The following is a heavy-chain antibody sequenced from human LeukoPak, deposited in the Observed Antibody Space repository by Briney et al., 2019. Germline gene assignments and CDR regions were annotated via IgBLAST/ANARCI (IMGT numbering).Heavy chain of an antibody. J-gene: IGHJ4*02. V-gene: IGHV3-33*01. Sequence: GGSLRLSCAASGFTFSSYAMHWVRQAAGKGLEWVAVIWYDGSNKYYADSVEGRFTISRDNSKNTLYLQMNSLRAEDTAVYYCARAQVGSGWYNGDYWGQGTLVTVSS. CDR1: GFTFSSYA. CDR2: IWYDGSNK. D-gene: IGHD6-19*01. CDR3: ARAQVGSGWYNGDY.